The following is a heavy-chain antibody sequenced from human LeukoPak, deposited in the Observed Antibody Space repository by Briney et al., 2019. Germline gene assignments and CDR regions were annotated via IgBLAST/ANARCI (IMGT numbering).Heavy chain of an antibody. J-gene: IGHJ4*02. CDR3: ARGPRRVAAAFLY. CDR2: INHSGST. Sequence: PSETLSLTCAVYGGSFSGYYWSWIRQPPGKGLEWIGEINHSGSTNYNPSLKSRVTISVDTSKNQFSLKLSSVTAADTAVYYCARGPRRVAAAFLYWGQGTLVTVSS. D-gene: IGHD6-13*01. CDR1: GGSFSGYY. V-gene: IGHV4-34*01.